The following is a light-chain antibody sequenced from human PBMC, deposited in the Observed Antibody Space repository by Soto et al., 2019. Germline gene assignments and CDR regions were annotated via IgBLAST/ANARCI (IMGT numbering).Light chain of an antibody. Sequence: QLVLTQPPSASGSPGQSVTISCTGTPSDVGGSNSVSWYQQQHPGKAPNLMIYDVDRRPSGVPDRFSGSKSGTSASLVISGLQSEDEADYYCATWDDSLNGVVFGGGTKLTVL. J-gene: IGLJ2*01. V-gene: IGLV2-8*01. CDR2: DVD. CDR3: ATWDDSLNGVV. CDR1: PSDVGGSNS.